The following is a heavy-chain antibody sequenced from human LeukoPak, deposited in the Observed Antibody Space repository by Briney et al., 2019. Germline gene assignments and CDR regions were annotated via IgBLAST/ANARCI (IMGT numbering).Heavy chain of an antibody. CDR3: ARVGGGVSSIAARVRAFDI. Sequence: PSETLSLTCTVSGGSISSYYWSWIRQPPGKGLEWIGYIYYSGSTNYNPSLKSRVTISVDTSKNQFSLKLSSVTAADTAVYYCARVGGGVSSIAARVRAFDIWGQGTMVTVSS. J-gene: IGHJ3*02. CDR2: IYYSGST. V-gene: IGHV4-59*01. D-gene: IGHD6-6*01. CDR1: GGSISSYY.